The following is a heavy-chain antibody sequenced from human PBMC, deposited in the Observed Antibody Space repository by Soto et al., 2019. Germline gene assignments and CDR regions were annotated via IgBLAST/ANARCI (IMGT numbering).Heavy chain of an antibody. Sequence: QVQLVESGGGVVQPGTSLRLSCAASGFRFKSFVMHWVRQAPGKGLEWVAFTSYDGNNKDYGDSAKGRFTVSRDNSHNTLHLHMDFLRPEATALYYCARWGTTGGFDLWCQGTRVSLSS. CDR2: TSYDGNNK. CDR1: GFRFKSFV. V-gene: IGHV3-30*19. J-gene: IGHJ4*02. CDR3: ARWGTTGGFDL. D-gene: IGHD3-16*01.